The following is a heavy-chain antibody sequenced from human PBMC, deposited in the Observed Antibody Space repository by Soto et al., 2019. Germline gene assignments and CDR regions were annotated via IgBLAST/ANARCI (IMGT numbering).Heavy chain of an antibody. CDR1: GFTFSSYA. Sequence: HPGGSLRLSCAASGFTFSSYAMSWVRQAPGKGLEWVSTISGSGGSTYYADSVKGRFTISRDNSKNTLYLQMNNLRAEDTAVYYCAKGGGNYCSGVSCYNNWFDPWGQGTLVTVSS. V-gene: IGHV3-23*01. CDR2: ISGSGGST. D-gene: IGHD2-15*01. J-gene: IGHJ5*02. CDR3: AKGGGNYCSGVSCYNNWFDP.